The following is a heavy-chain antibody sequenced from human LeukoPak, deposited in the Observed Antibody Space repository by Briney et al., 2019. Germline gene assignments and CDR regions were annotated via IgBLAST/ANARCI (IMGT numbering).Heavy chain of an antibody. J-gene: IGHJ4*02. CDR2: IYHSGST. Sequence: PSETLSLTCTVSGGSISSYYWSWIRQPPGKGLEWIGYIYHSGSTYYNPSLKSRVTISVDRSKNQFSLKLSSVTAADTAVYYCARGLWFGESPFDYWGQGTLVTVSS. CDR3: ARGLWFGESPFDY. V-gene: IGHV4-59*12. D-gene: IGHD3-10*01. CDR1: GGSISSYY.